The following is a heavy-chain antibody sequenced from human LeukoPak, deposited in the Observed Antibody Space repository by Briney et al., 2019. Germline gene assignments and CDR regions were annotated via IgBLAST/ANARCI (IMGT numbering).Heavy chain of an antibody. J-gene: IGHJ4*02. CDR3: ARRGSSGYYVGY. Sequence: SETLSLTCTVSGYSISSGYYWGWIRQPPGKGLEWIGSIYHSGSTYYNPSLKSRVTISVDTSKNQFSLKLSSVTAADTAVYYCARRGSSGYYVGYWGQGTLVTVSS. V-gene: IGHV4-38-2*02. CDR1: GYSISSGYY. D-gene: IGHD3-22*01. CDR2: IYHSGST.